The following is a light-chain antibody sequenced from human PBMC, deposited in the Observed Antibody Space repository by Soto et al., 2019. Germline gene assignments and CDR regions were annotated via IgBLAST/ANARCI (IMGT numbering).Light chain of an antibody. CDR1: SSDVGSYNR. V-gene: IGLV2-18*02. J-gene: IGLJ1*01. Sequence: QSVLTQPPSVSGSPGQSVTISCTGTSSDVGSYNRVSWYQQPPGTAPKLMIYEVNNRPSGAPDRFSGSKSGNTASLTITGLQAEDEADYYCNSYTSSNTYVFGTGTEVTVL. CDR3: NSYTSSNTYV. CDR2: EVN.